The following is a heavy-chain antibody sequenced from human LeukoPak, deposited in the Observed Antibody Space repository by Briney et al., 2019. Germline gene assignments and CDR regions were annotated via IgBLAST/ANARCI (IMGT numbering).Heavy chain of an antibody. D-gene: IGHD3-10*01. J-gene: IGHJ5*02. CDR3: ARLGLKIVRGVSLKRSGTHWFDP. CDR2: IYYDDSET. Sequence: TGESLKISCKGGGYSFTNYWIVWVRQMPGKGLEWMGVIYYDDSETQYSPSFQGQVTISVDKSISTVYLQWGALKASDSAIYYCARLGLKIVRGVSLKRSGTHWFDPWGQGTLVTVSS. V-gene: IGHV5-51*01. CDR1: GYSFTNYW.